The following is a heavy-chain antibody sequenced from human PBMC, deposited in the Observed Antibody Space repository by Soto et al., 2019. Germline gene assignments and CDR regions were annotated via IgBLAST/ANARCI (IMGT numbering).Heavy chain of an antibody. D-gene: IGHD5-12*01. J-gene: IGHJ4*02. V-gene: IGHV3-21*01. Sequence: GGSLRLSCAASGVTFSSYSMNWVRQAPGKGLEWVSSISSSSSYIYYADSVKGRFTISRDNAKNSLYLQMNSLRAADTAVYYCARLGRDGYNRQPHFDYWGQGTLVTVSS. CDR2: ISSSSSYI. CDR3: ARLGRDGYNRQPHFDY. CDR1: GVTFSSYS.